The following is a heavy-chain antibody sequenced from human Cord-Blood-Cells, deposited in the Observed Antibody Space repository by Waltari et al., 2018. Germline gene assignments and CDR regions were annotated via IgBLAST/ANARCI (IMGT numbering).Heavy chain of an antibody. CDR3: ARGSIAARLDY. Sequence: QVQLVESGGGVVQPGRSLRLSCAASGLTFSSYAMNWVRQAPGKGLEWVAVISYDGSNKYYADSVKGRFTISRDNSKNTLYLQMNSLRAEDTAVYYCARGSIAARLDYWGQGTLVTVSS. CDR1: GLTFSSYA. V-gene: IGHV3-30-3*01. J-gene: IGHJ4*02. D-gene: IGHD6-6*01. CDR2: ISYDGSNK.